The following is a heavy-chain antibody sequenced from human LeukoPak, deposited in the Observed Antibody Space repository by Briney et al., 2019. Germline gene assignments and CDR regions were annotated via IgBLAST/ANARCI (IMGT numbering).Heavy chain of an antibody. V-gene: IGHV4-31*03. J-gene: IGHJ4*02. CDR2: IYYSGST. Sequence: PSETLSLTCTVSGGSISSGGYYWSWIRQHPGKGLEWIGYIYYSGSTYYNPSLKSRVTISVDTSKNQFSLKLSSVTAADTAVYYCASEGGRYCSSTSCYAFDYWGQGTLVTVSS. CDR1: GGSISSGGYY. D-gene: IGHD2-2*01. CDR3: ASEGGRYCSSTSCYAFDY.